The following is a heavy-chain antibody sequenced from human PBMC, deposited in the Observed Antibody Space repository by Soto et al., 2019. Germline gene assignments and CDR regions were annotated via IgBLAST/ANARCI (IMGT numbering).Heavy chain of an antibody. CDR3: ARDWRGAEGFEP. Sequence: ASVKVSSKASGYTFNTYGFSWVRQAPGQGLEWVGWIGTHNGDTTYAQKFQGRVTMTIDTSTTTSYMELRSLTSDDTAMYFCARDWRGAEGFEPWGQGTLVTVSS. V-gene: IGHV1-18*01. CDR1: GYTFNTYG. J-gene: IGHJ5*02. CDR2: IGTHNGDT. D-gene: IGHD3-3*01.